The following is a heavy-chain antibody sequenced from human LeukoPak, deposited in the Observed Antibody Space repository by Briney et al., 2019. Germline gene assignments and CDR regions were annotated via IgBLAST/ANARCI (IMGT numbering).Heavy chain of an antibody. J-gene: IGHJ4*02. Sequence: GEPLKISCKGSEYSFTNYWIGWVRQTPGKGLEWMGFIYPGDSDTTYSPSFQGQVTISADKSISTAYLQWSSLEASDTAMYYCARRGGYNYGYFDYWGQGTLVTVSS. V-gene: IGHV5-51*01. CDR2: IYPGDSDT. CDR3: ARRGGYNYGYFDY. D-gene: IGHD5-18*01. CDR1: EYSFTNYW.